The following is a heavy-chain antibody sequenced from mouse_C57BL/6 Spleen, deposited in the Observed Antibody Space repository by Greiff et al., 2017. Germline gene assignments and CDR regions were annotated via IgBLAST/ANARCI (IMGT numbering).Heavy chain of an antibody. V-gene: IGHV5-9-1*02. D-gene: IGHD2-2*01. CDR3: TRDHDYYGYGGDYARDY. J-gene: IGHJ4*01. CDR1: GFTFSSYA. CDR2: ISSGGDYI. Sequence: EVHLVESGEGLVKPGGSLKLSCAASGFTFSSYAMSWVRQTPEKRLEWVAYISSGGDYIYYADTVKGRFTIYRDNARNTLYLQMRSLKSEDTAMYYCTRDHDYYGYGGDYARDYWGEGTSVTVSS.